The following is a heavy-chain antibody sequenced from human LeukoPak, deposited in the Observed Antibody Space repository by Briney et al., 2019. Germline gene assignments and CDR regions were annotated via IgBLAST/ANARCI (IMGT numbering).Heavy chain of an antibody. CDR1: GFTFSSYG. CDR3: ANAGYSSGWYVGYYFDY. CDR2: ISYDGSNK. Sequence: GGSLRLSCAASGFTFSSYGMHWVRQAPGKGLEWVAVISYDGSNKYYADSVKGRFTISRDNSKNTLYLQMNSLRAEDTAVYYCANAGYSSGWYVGYYFDYWGQGTLVTVSS. D-gene: IGHD6-19*01. J-gene: IGHJ4*02. V-gene: IGHV3-30*18.